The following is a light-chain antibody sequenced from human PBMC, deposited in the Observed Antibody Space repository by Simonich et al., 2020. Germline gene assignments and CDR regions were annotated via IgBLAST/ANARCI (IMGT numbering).Light chain of an antibody. CDR3: QSYDSSSWV. CDR2: EDN. CDR1: SGSIASNY. J-gene: IGLJ3*02. Sequence: NFMLTPPNSVSESPVKTVTISCTRRSGSIASNYVLWYQQRPGSTHTTVIYEDNQRPSGVPARFSGSIDSTSNSASLTISGLKTEDEADYYCQSYDSSSWVFGGGTKLTVL. V-gene: IGLV6-57*01.